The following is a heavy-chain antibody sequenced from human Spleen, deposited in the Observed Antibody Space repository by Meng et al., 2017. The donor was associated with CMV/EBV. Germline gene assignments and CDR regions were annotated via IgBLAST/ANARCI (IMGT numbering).Heavy chain of an antibody. CDR3: ASGSPGAHDY. J-gene: IGHJ4*02. CDR1: VGSISSDY. D-gene: IGHD1-26*01. CDR2: IYTSGST. Sequence: QVRRTGSGPGLVKPPESLSLTCTPSVGSISSDYWSWIRQPAGKGLEWIGRIYTSGSTNYNPSLKSRVTMSVDTSKNQFSLKLSSVTAADTAVYYCASGSPGAHDYWGQGTLVTVSS. V-gene: IGHV4-4*07.